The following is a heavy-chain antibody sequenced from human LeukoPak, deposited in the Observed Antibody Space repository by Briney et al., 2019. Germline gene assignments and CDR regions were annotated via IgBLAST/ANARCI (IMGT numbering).Heavy chain of an antibody. CDR2: INPSGGST. CDR1: GYTFTSYY. V-gene: IGHV1-46*01. CDR3: ARDTYNYDSSGYPTYYFDY. Sequence: ASVKVSCKASGYTFTSYYMHGVRQAPGQGLEWMGIINPSGGSTSYAQKFQGRVTMTRDTSTSTVYIELSGLRSEDTAVYYCARDTYNYDSSGYPTYYFDYWGQGTLVTVSS. D-gene: IGHD3-22*01. J-gene: IGHJ4*02.